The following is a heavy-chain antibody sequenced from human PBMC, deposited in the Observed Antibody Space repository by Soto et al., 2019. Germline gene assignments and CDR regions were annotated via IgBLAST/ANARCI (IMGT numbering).Heavy chain of an antibody. D-gene: IGHD3-22*01. V-gene: IGHV3-23*01. J-gene: IGHJ4*02. CDR3: AKAAGSDYYPVDY. Sequence: EVQLLESGGGLVQPGRSLRLSCAASGFTFSSYAMSWFRQAPGKGLEWVSCISVSGGSTYYADSVKGRFTISRDNSKINLLLHMNSLRAEATAVYYCAKAAGSDYYPVDYWGQGTLVTVSS. CDR1: GFTFSSYA. CDR2: ISVSGGST.